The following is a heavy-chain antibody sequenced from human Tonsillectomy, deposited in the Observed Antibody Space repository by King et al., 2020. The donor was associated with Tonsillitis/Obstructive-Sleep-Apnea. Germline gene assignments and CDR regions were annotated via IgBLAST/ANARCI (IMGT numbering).Heavy chain of an antibody. J-gene: IGHJ3*02. CDR1: GGSMSGYY. CDR3: AREGEAVDAFDI. D-gene: IGHD3-16*01. V-gene: IGHV4-59*01. CDR2: MYFSGST. Sequence: VQLQESGPRLVKPSETLSLTCTVSGGSMSGYYWNWIRQPPGKGLEWIGCMYFSGSTKYNPSLKSRVTVLVDTSKNQFSLRLSSVTAADTAVYYCAREGEAVDAFDIWGQGTMVTVSP.